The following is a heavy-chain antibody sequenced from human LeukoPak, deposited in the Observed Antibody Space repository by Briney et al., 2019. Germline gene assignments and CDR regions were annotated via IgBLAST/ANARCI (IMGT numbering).Heavy chain of an antibody. V-gene: IGHV3-11*01. CDR3: ARGGIAVADHYYYYGMDV. Sequence: GGSLRLSCAASGFTFSDYYMSWIRQAPGKGLEWVSYISSSGSTIYYADSVKGRFTISRDNAKNSLYLQMNSLRAEDTAVYYCARGGIAVADHYYYYGMDVWGQGTTVTVSS. J-gene: IGHJ6*02. CDR2: ISSSGSTI. CDR1: GFTFSDYY. D-gene: IGHD6-19*01.